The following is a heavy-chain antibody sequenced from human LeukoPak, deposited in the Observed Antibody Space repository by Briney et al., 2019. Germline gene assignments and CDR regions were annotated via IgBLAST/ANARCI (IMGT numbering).Heavy chain of an antibody. J-gene: IGHJ4*02. Sequence: SETLSLTCAVYGGSFSGYYWSWIRQPPGKGLEWIGEINHSGSTNYNPSLKSRVTISVDTSKNQFSLKLSSVTAADTAVYYCARFTRGGSRYDYWGQGTLVTVSS. CDR1: GGSFSGYY. CDR2: INHSGST. D-gene: IGHD2-15*01. CDR3: ARFTRGGSRYDY. V-gene: IGHV4-34*01.